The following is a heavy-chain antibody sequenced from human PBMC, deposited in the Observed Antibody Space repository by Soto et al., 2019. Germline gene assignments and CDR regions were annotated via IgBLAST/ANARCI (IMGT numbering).Heavy chain of an antibody. J-gene: IGHJ3*02. CDR3: ARTYDDSGPNSGGYGFDI. Sequence: SETLSLTCTVSGGSISSYYWSWIRQSPGKGLEWIGTIYSTENTYYHPSLLSRVTISVDTSMNQFSLKLSSVTAADTAVYYCARTYDDSGPNSGGYGFDIWGPGTMVTVSS. CDR2: IYSTENT. CDR1: GGSISSYY. V-gene: IGHV4-59*01. D-gene: IGHD3-22*01.